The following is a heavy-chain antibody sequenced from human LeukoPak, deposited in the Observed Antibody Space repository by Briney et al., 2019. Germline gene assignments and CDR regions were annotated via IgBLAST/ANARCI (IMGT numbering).Heavy chain of an antibody. J-gene: IGHJ4*02. CDR2: ISYAGNNQ. CDR1: GFTFSSYA. CDR3: ARVSYSSNWYYFDY. Sequence: GGSLRLSCAASGFTFSSYAMHWVRQAPGKGLEWVGVISYAGNNQYFADSVRGRFTISRDNSNNTLYLQMHSLSAEDTAVYYCARVSYSSNWYYFDYWGQGTLVTVSS. D-gene: IGHD6-13*01. V-gene: IGHV3-30*01.